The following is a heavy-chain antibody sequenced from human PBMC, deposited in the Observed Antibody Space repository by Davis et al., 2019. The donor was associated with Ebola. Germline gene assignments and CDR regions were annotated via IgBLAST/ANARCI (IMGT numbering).Heavy chain of an antibody. CDR1: GYTFTNYG. CDR2: INGHDAKT. D-gene: IGHD2-21*02. V-gene: IGHV1-18*04. Sequence: ASVKVSCKTSGYTFTNYGTTWVRQAPGQGLEWMGWINGHDAKTSYAQKFQGRVTMTTDKSTSTAYMELRSLRSDDTAVYYCVREGGSYCGGDCYPGYWGQGTLVTVSS. J-gene: IGHJ4*02. CDR3: VREGGSYCGGDCYPGY.